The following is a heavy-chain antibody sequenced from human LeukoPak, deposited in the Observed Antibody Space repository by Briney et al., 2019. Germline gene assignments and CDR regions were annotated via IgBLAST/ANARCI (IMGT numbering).Heavy chain of an antibody. CDR2: ISVYNGNT. CDR3: ARDPGQLWLLGPDY. CDR1: GYTFTNFG. J-gene: IGHJ4*02. Sequence: ASVKVSCKASGYTFTNFGISWVRQAPGQGLEWMGWISVYNGNTNYAQKLQGRVTMTTDKSTSTAYMELRSLRSDDTAVYYCARDPGQLWLLGPDYWGQGTLVTVSS. D-gene: IGHD5-18*01. V-gene: IGHV1-18*01.